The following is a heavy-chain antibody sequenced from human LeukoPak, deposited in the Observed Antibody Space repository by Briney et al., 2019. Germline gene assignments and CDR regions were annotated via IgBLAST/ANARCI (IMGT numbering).Heavy chain of an antibody. V-gene: IGHV4-34*01. Sequence: RSSETLSLTCAVYGGSFSGYYWSWIRQPPGKGLEWIGEINHSGSTNYNPSLKSRVTISVDTSKNQFSLKLSSVTAADTAVYYCARYLKGYDFWSGYLLDYWGQGTLVTVSS. CDR1: GGSFSGYY. CDR3: ARYLKGYDFWSGYLLDY. CDR2: INHSGST. J-gene: IGHJ4*02. D-gene: IGHD3-3*01.